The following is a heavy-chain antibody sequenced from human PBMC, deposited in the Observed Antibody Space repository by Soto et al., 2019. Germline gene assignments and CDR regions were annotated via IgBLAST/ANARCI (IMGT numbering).Heavy chain of an antibody. J-gene: IGHJ6*03. V-gene: IGHV1-2*04. CDR1: GYTFTGYY. D-gene: IGHD3-3*01. CDR3: ARGGVVTDYYYYYYLDV. CDR2: INPNSGGT. Sequence: ASVKVSCKASGYTFTGYYMHWVRQAPGQGLEWMGWINPNSGGTNYAQKFQGWVTMTRDTSISTAYMELSRLRSDDTAVYYCARGGVVTDYYYYYYLDVSGKATTVTVSS.